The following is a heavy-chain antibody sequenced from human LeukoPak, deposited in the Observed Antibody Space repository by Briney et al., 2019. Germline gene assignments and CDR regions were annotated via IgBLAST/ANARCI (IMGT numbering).Heavy chain of an antibody. CDR3: AREGSPGYSRSWFDP. CDR1: GYTFTGYY. CDR2: INPNSGGT. D-gene: IGHD5-18*01. J-gene: IGHJ5*02. Sequence: GASVKVSCKASGYTFTGYYMHWVRQAPGQGLEWMGWINPNSGGTNYAQKFQGRVTMTRDTSISTAYMELSRLRSDDTAVYYRAREGSPGYSRSWFDPWGQGTLVTVSS. V-gene: IGHV1-2*02.